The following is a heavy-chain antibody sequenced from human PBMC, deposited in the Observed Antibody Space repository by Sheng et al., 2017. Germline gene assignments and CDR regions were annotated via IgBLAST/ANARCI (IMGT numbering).Heavy chain of an antibody. CDR2: INWRGVV. D-gene: IGHD1-26*01. V-gene: IGHV3-48*03. J-gene: IGHJ6*02. Sequence: AESGGGLARPGGSLRLSCVGSGFIFSNCDMNWFRQAPGKGLEWISYINWRGVVHHADSVMGRFTISRDDAKNSLYLQMNSLGAEDTAVYYCARVTVRGSYFFNDGMDVWDQGP. CDR3: ARVTVRGSYFFNDGMDV. CDR1: GFIFSNCD.